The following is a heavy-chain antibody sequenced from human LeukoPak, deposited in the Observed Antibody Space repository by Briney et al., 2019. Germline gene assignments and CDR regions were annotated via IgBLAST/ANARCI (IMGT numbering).Heavy chain of an antibody. CDR3: AKDWGEYFDYVWGSFTSFDS. Sequence: GGSLRLSCAASGLTFSSYSMSWVRQAPGKGLEWVANIKQDGSEKNYVGSVKGRFTIARDNAKNSLYLQMNSLRAEDTAVYYCAKDWGEYFDYVWGSFTSFDSWGQGTLVTVSS. V-gene: IGHV3-7*03. D-gene: IGHD3-16*01. CDR2: IKQDGSEK. CDR1: GLTFSSYS. J-gene: IGHJ4*02.